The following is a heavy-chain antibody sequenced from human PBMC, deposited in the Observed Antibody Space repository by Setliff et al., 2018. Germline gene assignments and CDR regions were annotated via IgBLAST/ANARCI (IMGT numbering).Heavy chain of an antibody. Sequence: SETLSLTCTVSGGYISSGTYCWTWIRQHPGKGLEWIGYIYYSGSTYYNPSFNNRVSISRDTSKNQFSLKLNSVTAADTAVYYCARGDYSFYYMDVWGKVTTVTVSS. CDR2: IYYSGST. CDR3: ARGDYSFYYMDV. V-gene: IGHV4-31*03. J-gene: IGHJ6*03. CDR1: GGYISSGTYC.